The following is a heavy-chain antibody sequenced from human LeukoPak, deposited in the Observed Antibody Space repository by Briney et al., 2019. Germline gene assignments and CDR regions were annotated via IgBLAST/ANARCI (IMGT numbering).Heavy chain of an antibody. CDR3: ARGFLWFGELLYPAPFDY. CDR2: ISSSSSYT. V-gene: IGHV3-11*06. D-gene: IGHD3-10*01. Sequence: GGSLRLSCAASGFTFSDYYMSWIRQAPGKGLEWVSYISSSSSYTNYADSVKGRFTISRDNAKNSLYLQMNSLRAEDTAAYYCARGFLWFGELLYPAPFDYWGQGTLVTVSS. J-gene: IGHJ4*02. CDR1: GFTFSDYY.